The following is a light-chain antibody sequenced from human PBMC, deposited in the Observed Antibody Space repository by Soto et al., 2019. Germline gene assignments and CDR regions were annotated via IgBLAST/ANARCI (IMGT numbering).Light chain of an antibody. J-gene: IGKJ5*01. V-gene: IGKV1-39*01. CDR1: QSISSY. Sequence: IQLTQSPSSLSASVGDRVTITCRASQSISSYLNWYQQKPGKAPKLLIYAASSLQSGVPPRFSGSGSGTGFTLTISSLQPEDFALYYCQQTYRIPPTFGQGTRLEIK. CDR3: QQTYRIPPT. CDR2: AAS.